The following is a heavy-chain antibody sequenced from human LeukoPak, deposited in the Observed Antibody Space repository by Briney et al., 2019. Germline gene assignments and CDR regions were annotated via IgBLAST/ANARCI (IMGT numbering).Heavy chain of an antibody. CDR2: INWNGGSR. J-gene: IGHJ6*03. CDR3: ARGVADDLYYMDI. D-gene: IGHD3/OR15-3a*01. V-gene: IGHV3-20*04. Sequence: RPGGSLRLSCAASGFTFSSCAMSWVRQAPGKGLEWVSGINWNGGSRGYADSVKGRFTMSRDNAKSSLYLQMNSLRAEDTALYYCARGVADDLYYMDIWGKGTTVTVSS. CDR1: GFTFSSCA.